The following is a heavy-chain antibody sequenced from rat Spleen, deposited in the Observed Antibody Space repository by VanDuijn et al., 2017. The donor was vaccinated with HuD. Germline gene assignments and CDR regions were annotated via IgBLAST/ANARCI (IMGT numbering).Heavy chain of an antibody. CDR3: TRGGPFDY. CDR1: GFTFSSYY. J-gene: IGHJ2*01. Sequence: EVQLVESGGGLVQPGRSMKLSCAASGFTFSSYYMAWVRQAPTKGLEWVASISTGGFNTFHRDSVKGRFTISRDNAKSTLYLQMNSLRSEDTATYYCTRGGPFDYWGQGVMVTVSS. CDR2: ISTGGFNT. D-gene: IGHD4-3*01. V-gene: IGHV5-25*01.